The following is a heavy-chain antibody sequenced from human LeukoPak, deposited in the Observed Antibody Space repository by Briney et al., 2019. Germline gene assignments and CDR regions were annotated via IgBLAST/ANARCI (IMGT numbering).Heavy chain of an antibody. Sequence: PGRSLRLSCAASGFTFTSYAMLWVRQAPGKGLEWVAFISYDGRDKYYADSVKGRFTISRDKSKNTLYLQMNSLRSEDTAVYYCAKVGRASGSTDHWGQGTLVTVSS. CDR3: AKVGRASGSTDH. CDR2: ISYDGRDK. CDR1: GFTFTSYA. D-gene: IGHD3-10*01. J-gene: IGHJ5*02. V-gene: IGHV3-30*18.